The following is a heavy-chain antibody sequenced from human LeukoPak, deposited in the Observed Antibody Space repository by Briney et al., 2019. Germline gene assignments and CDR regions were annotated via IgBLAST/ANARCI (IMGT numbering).Heavy chain of an antibody. CDR3: ARIPNCSSTSCYLNWFDP. Sequence: GASVKVSCKASGYTFIGYYMHWVRQAPGQGLEWMGWINPNSGGTNYAQKFQGRATMTRDTSISTAYMELSRLRSDDTAVYYCARIPNCSSTSCYLNWFDPWGQGTLVTVSS. V-gene: IGHV1-2*02. CDR1: GYTFIGYY. J-gene: IGHJ5*02. D-gene: IGHD2-2*01. CDR2: INPNSGGT.